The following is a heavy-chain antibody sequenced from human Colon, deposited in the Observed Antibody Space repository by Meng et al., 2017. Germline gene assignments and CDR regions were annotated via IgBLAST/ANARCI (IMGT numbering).Heavy chain of an antibody. J-gene: IGHJ4*02. Sequence: QVQLPPSGPGLVKPSQPLSLTCAISGDSVSSNRALWHWVRQSPSRGLEWLGQTYYRSEWQNHYGVSVKSRITINADTSRNHFSLHLNSVTPEDTAVYYCTTWYGEYWGQGTLVTVSS. CDR3: TTWYGEY. V-gene: IGHV6-1*01. CDR2: TYYRSEWQN. D-gene: IGHD3-10*01. CDR1: GDSVSSNRAL.